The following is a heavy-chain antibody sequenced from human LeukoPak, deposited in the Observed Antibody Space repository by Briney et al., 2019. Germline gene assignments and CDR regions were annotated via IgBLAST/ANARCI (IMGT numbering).Heavy chain of an antibody. CDR1: GYTFTSYG. J-gene: IGHJ4*02. Sequence: ASVKVSCKASGYTFTSYGISWVRQAPGQGLEWMGWISAYNGNTNYAQKLQGRVTMTTDTSTSTAYMELRSLRSDDTAVYYCARDLGGHYYDSSGYLEDYWGQGTLVTVSS. CDR3: ARDLGGHYYDSSGYLEDY. V-gene: IGHV1-18*01. D-gene: IGHD3-22*01. CDR2: ISAYNGNT.